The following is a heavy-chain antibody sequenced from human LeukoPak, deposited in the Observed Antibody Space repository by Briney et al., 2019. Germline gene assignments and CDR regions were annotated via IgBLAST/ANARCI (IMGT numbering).Heavy chain of an antibody. J-gene: IGHJ4*02. CDR3: ARDLPSEY. CDR2: INTGNGNT. CDR1: GYTFTGFT. Sequence: EASVKVSCKASGYTFTGFTIHWVRQAPGQRLEWMGWINTGNGNTKYSQKFQGRVTITRDTTASTAYMELSSLRSEDTAVYFCARDLPSEYWGQGTLVTVSS. V-gene: IGHV1-3*04.